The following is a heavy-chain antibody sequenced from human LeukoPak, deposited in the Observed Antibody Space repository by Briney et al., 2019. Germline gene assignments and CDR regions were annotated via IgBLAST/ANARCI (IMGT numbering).Heavy chain of an antibody. D-gene: IGHD5-12*01. Sequence: SVKVSCKASGGTFSRYAKSGVRQAPGQGVEGMGRIIPMFGKAKYAQKVHGRVTMTTDASTSTTYMELRSLRSDDTAVYYCARWLSHKGDYWGQGTLVTVSS. CDR2: IIPMFGKA. V-gene: IGHV1-69*05. CDR1: GGTFSRYA. CDR3: ARWLSHKGDY. J-gene: IGHJ4*02.